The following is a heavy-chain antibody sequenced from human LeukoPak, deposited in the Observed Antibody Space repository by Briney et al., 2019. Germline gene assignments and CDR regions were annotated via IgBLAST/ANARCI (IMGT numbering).Heavy chain of an antibody. V-gene: IGHV3-74*01. J-gene: IGHJ3*02. CDR2: INRDGSST. D-gene: IGHD3-10*01. CDR1: GFTFSSYW. CDR3: AREYYGSGTADAFDI. Sequence: PGGSLRLSCAASGFTFSSYWMHWVRQAPGKGLVWVSRINRDGSSTSYADSVKGRFTISRDNAKNTLYLQVNSLRAEDTAVYHCAREYYGSGTADAFDIWGQGTMVTVSS.